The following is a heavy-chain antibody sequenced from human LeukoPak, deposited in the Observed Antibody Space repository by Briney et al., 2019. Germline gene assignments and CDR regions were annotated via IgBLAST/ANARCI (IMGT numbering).Heavy chain of an antibody. V-gene: IGHV3-30*04. J-gene: IGHJ4*02. Sequence: GGSLRLSCVVSGFSFSSYSLHWVRQAPGKGLEWVAVISSYDGKNQYYSDSVKGRFTISRDNSKQTLHLEMSNLRPEDTAVYYCVREWKKTLVVVNASQGPFDLWGQGTLSPSPQ. CDR2: ISSYDGKNQ. CDR1: GFSFSSYS. CDR3: VREWKKTLVVVNASQGPFDL. D-gene: IGHD2-15*01.